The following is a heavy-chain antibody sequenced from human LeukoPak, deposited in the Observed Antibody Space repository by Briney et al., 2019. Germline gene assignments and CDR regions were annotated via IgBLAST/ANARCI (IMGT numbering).Heavy chain of an antibody. Sequence: GGSLRLSCAATGFTFSDYYMSWVRLAPGKGLEWVANIKEDGTETYYVDSVKGRFTISRDNAKNSLYLQMNSLRVEDTAVYYCAKEGRSLQTYWGQGTLVTVSS. V-gene: IGHV3-7*03. D-gene: IGHD5-24*01. CDR1: GFTFSDYY. CDR2: IKEDGTET. J-gene: IGHJ4*02. CDR3: AKEGRSLQTY.